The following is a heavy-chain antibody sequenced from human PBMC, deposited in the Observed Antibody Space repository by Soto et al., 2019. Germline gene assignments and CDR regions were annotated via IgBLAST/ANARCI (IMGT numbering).Heavy chain of an antibody. J-gene: IGHJ4*02. CDR1: GFIFSRDG. CDR3: AKPKGAAIPFDS. D-gene: IGHD2-21*01. CDR2: ISYHGSDI. V-gene: IGHV3-30*18. Sequence: QVQLVESGGGVVQPGTSLTLSCAASGFIFSRDGMHWVRQAPGKGLELVAVISYHGSDIYYADSVKGRFTISRDNSKNTVYLQMNSLRPEYTALYYCAKPKGAAIPFDSWGQGTLVTVSS.